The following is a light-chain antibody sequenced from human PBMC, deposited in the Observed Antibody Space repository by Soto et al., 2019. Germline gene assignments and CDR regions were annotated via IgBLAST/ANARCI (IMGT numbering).Light chain of an antibody. CDR2: LNSDGSH. Sequence: QPVLTQSPSASASLGASVKLTCTLSSEHSSYAIAWHQQQPEKGPRYLMNLNSDGSHSKGDGIPDRFSGSSSGAERYLTISSLQSEDEADYYCQTWGTGFRVFGGGTKLTVL. CDR1: SEHSSYA. CDR3: QTWGTGFRV. V-gene: IGLV4-69*01. J-gene: IGLJ3*02.